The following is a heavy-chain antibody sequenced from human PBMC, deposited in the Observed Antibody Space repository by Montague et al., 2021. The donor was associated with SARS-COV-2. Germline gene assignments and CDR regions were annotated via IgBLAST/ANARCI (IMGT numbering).Heavy chain of an antibody. CDR1: GDSVSTNSGT. V-gene: IGHV6-1*01. CDR3: ARAERGSCGDGNCYQYFFNY. CDR2: TYYRSEWHS. J-gene: IGHJ4*02. Sequence: CAISGDSVSTNSGTWSWVRLSPSRGLEWLGRTYYRSEWHSDYSVSVKSRISINPDTSKNQFSLQLNSVTPEDTAVYYCARAERGSCGDGNCYQYFFNYWGQGTLVTVSS. D-gene: IGHD2-15*01.